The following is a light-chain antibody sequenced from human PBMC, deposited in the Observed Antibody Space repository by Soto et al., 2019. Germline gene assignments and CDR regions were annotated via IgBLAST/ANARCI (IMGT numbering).Light chain of an antibody. CDR3: QQLNSYTWT. CDR1: QVIGND. CDR2: AAS. Sequence: AIQMTQSPSSLSASVGDRVTISCRASQVIGNDLAWYQQKPGKAPRLLIFAASNLQSGVPSRFSGSASRTDFTLTISRLQPEDFATYYCQQLNSYTWTFGQGTKVDIK. J-gene: IGKJ1*01. V-gene: IGKV1-6*01.